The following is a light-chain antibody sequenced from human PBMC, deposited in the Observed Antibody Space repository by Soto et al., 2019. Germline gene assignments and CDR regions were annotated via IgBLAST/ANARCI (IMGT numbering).Light chain of an antibody. CDR3: MQATHCPWT. Sequence: DIVMTQTALSSPVTLGQPASISCRSSESLVHDNGNTYLSWLQQMPGQPPKLLIYQVSNRFPGATDRFSASGAGTDFTLTISRVEVDDVAVYYCMQATHCPWTFGQGTKVEIK. CDR1: ESLVHDNGNTY. V-gene: IGKV2-24*01. J-gene: IGKJ1*01. CDR2: QVS.